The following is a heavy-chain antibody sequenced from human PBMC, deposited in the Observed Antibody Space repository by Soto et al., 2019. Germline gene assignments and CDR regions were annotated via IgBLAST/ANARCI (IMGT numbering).Heavy chain of an antibody. CDR1: GFVFSDFQ. V-gene: IGHV3-21*01. CDR3: ARDNLAFQGAFDL. J-gene: IGHJ4*02. D-gene: IGHD3-16*01. Sequence: VGSLRLSCAASGFVFSDFQFNWVRQAPGGGLEWLSSITGTSAFAEYAESIEGRFTISRDNPNKLLFLHMDNLRPEDTAVYYCARDNLAFQGAFDLWGQGTLVTVSS. CDR2: ITGTSAFA.